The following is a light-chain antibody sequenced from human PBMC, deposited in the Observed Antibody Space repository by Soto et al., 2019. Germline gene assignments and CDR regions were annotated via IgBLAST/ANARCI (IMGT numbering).Light chain of an antibody. V-gene: IGKV3-20*01. Sequence: EIVLTQSPGTLSLSPGERATLACGASQIVSDNFLAWYQQKPGQAPRLLIYGASSRANGIPDRFSGSGSGTDFTLTISRLEPGDFAVYSCQQYGGSPLFTFGPGTRVDFK. J-gene: IGKJ3*01. CDR1: QIVSDNF. CDR2: GAS. CDR3: QQYGGSPLFT.